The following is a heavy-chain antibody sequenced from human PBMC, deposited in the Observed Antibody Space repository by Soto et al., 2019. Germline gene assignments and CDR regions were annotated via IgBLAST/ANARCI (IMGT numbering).Heavy chain of an antibody. J-gene: IGHJ6*02. CDR3: ARDNLPARPILWGAYYYYGMDV. V-gene: IGHV3-33*01. CDR1: GFTFSSYG. D-gene: IGHD3-16*01. Sequence: GGSLRLSCAASGFTFSSYGMHWVRQAPGKGLEWVAVIWYDGSNKYYADSVKGRFTISRDNSKNTLYLQMNSLRAEDTAVYYCARDNLPARPILWGAYYYYGMDVSGQATTVTVSS. CDR2: IWYDGSNK.